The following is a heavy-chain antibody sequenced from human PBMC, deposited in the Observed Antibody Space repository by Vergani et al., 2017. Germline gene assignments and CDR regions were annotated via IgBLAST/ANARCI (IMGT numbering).Heavy chain of an antibody. CDR3: VKGAGSYENFFDS. D-gene: IGHD1-26*01. Sequence: EVQLLESGGSLKQPGGSVRLSCAASGFTFSTYAMHWVRQAPGKGLEWVSALTGGGGSTYYADSFKGRFIISRDNSRDTLYLQMNILRPEDTATYYCVKGAGSYENFFDSWGQGTLVTVSS. CDR2: LTGGGGST. J-gene: IGHJ4*02. CDR1: GFTFSTYA. V-gene: IGHV3-23*01.